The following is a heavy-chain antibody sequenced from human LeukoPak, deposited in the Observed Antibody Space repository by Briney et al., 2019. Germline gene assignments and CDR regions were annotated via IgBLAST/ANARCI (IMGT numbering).Heavy chain of an antibody. J-gene: IGHJ4*02. D-gene: IGHD1-1*01. CDR3: VRDPSGSGFAFDS. CDR1: GFTFSSYA. Sequence: GGSLRLSCAASGFTFSSYAMHWVRQAPANGRAWVAFIWFDGSNKHYADSVKGRFTISRDNSEDTLYLQMNSLRAEDTAVYYCVRDPSGSGFAFDSWGQGALVTVSS. V-gene: IGHV3-33*08. CDR2: IWFDGSNK.